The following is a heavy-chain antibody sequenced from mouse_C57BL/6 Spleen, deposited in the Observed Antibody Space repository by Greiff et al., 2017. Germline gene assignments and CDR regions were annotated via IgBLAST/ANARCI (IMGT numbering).Heavy chain of an antibody. J-gene: IGHJ4*01. CDR2: IYPGNSDT. V-gene: IGHV1-5*01. CDR3: TRELGLYAMDD. D-gene: IGHD4-1*01. Sequence: EVQLQQSGTVLARPGASVKMSCTTSGFTFTSYWMHWVKQKPGQGLEWIVAIYPGNSDTSYNQKFKGKGKMTAVTSASTTYLELSSLTKEDSAVYYCTRELGLYAMDDWGQGTTVTVSS. CDR1: GFTFTSYW.